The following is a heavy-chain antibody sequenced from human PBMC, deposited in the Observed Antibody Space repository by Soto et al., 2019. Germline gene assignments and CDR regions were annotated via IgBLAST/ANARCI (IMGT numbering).Heavy chain of an antibody. J-gene: IGHJ5*02. V-gene: IGHV3-30-3*01. CDR1: GFTFSSYA. CDR3: AGAGIRFLEWLSRNPPDP. Sequence: QVQLVESGGGVVQPGRSLRLSCAASGFTFSSYAMHWVRQAPGKGLEWVAVISYDGSNKYYADSVKGRFTISRDNSKNTLYLQMNSLRAEDTAVYYCAGAGIRFLEWLSRNPPDPWGQGTLVTVSS. CDR2: ISYDGSNK. D-gene: IGHD3-3*01.